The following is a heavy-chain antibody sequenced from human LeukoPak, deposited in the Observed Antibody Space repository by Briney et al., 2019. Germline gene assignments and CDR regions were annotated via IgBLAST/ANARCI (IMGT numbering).Heavy chain of an antibody. CDR3: ARGPGYCSSTSCYPPHLPFDY. J-gene: IGHJ4*02. Sequence: SETLSLTCAVYGGSFSGYYWSWIRQPPGKGLEWIGEINHSGSTNYNPSLKSRVTISADTSKNQFSLKLSSVTAADTAVYYCARGPGYCSSTSCYPPHLPFDYWGQGTLVTVSS. CDR1: GGSFSGYY. CDR2: INHSGST. V-gene: IGHV4-34*01. D-gene: IGHD2-2*03.